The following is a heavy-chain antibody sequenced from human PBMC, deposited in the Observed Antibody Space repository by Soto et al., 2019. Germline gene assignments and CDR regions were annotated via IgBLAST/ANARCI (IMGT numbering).Heavy chain of an antibody. Sequence: QVQLVQSGAEVKKPGSSVKVSCKASGGTFSSYAISWVRQAPGQGLEWMGGIIPIFGTANYAQKFQGRVPFTADESKNTADMGLSSLRSEDTAVYYCARGPYSSSISPFAPWGQGTLVTVSS. J-gene: IGHJ5*02. CDR1: GGTFSSYA. CDR2: IIPIFGTA. V-gene: IGHV1-69*12. CDR3: ARGPYSSSISPFAP. D-gene: IGHD6-6*01.